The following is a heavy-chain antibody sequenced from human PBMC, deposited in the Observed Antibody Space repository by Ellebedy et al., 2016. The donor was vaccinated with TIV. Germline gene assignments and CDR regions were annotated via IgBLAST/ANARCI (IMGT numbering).Heavy chain of an antibody. CDR3: ARDGGYCSSTSCYITYTLDY. Sequence: ASVKVSXXASGYTFTSYGISWVRQAPGQGLEWMGWISAYNGNTNYAQKLQGRVTMTTDTSTSTAYMELRSLRSDDTAVYYCARDGGYCSSTSCYITYTLDYWGQGTLVTVSS. CDR2: ISAYNGNT. D-gene: IGHD2-2*02. CDR1: GYTFTSYG. V-gene: IGHV1-18*01. J-gene: IGHJ4*02.